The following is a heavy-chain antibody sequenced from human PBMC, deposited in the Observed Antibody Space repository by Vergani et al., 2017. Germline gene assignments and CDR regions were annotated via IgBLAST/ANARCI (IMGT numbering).Heavy chain of an antibody. V-gene: IGHV1-46*03. CDR3: AKGDYGILTGYRY. Sequence: QGQGVQSGAEVKKSGASVKVSCKTCGYTFSNYYMHWVRQAPGQGLEWMGIINPSGGHTNYAQKFQGRVTMTRDTSTSTVYMELSSLRSEDTAIYYCAKGDYGILTGYRYWGQGTLVTVSA. D-gene: IGHD3-9*01. CDR1: GYTFSNYY. J-gene: IGHJ4*02. CDR2: INPSGGHT.